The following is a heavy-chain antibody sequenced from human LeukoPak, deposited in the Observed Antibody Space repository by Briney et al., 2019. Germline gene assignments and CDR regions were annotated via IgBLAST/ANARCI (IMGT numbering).Heavy chain of an antibody. Sequence: SETLSLTCTVSGYSISSGYYWGWIRQPPGKGLEWIGYIYYSGSTNYNPSLKSRVTISVDTSKNQFSLKLSSVTAADTAMYYCARVSGYDWESFYDYWGQGSLVTVSS. CDR1: GYSISSGYY. CDR2: IYYSGST. CDR3: ARVSGYDWESFYDY. J-gene: IGHJ4*02. D-gene: IGHD5-12*01. V-gene: IGHV4-61*01.